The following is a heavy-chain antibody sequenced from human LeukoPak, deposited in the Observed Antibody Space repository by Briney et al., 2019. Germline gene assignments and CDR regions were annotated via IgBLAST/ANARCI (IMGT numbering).Heavy chain of an antibody. CDR2: IYYSGST. CDR3: ARGVVGYSSGWYYFDY. D-gene: IGHD6-19*01. V-gene: IGHV4-59*01. CDR1: GGSISSYY. Sequence: SETLSHTCTDSGGSISSYYWSWIRQPPGEGVEWIGYIYYSGSTNYIPSLKSRVTISVDTSKNQFSLQLSSVTAADTAVYYCARGVVGYSSGWYYFDYWGQGTLVTVS. J-gene: IGHJ4*02.